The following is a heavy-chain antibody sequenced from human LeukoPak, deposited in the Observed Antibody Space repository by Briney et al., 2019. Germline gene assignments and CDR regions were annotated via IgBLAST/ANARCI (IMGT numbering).Heavy chain of an antibody. CDR2: INAGNSNT. J-gene: IGHJ6*02. CDR3: ARDLTDTAMVPGGYYYYYYGMDV. V-gene: IGHV1-3*01. CDR1: GYTFTSYA. D-gene: IGHD5-18*01. Sequence: VASLKVSCKASGYTFTSYAMHWVRQAPGQRLKWMGWINAGNSNTNYAQKLQGRVTMTTDTSTSTAYMELRSLRSDDTAVYYCARDLTDTAMVPGGYYYYYYGMDVWGQGTTVTVSS.